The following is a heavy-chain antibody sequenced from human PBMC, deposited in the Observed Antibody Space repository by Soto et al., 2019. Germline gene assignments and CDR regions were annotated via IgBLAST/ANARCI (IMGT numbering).Heavy chain of an antibody. D-gene: IGHD3-10*01. Sequence: PSETLSLTCTVSGGSISSGGYYWSWIRQHPGMGLEWIGYIYYSGSTYYNPSLKSRVTISVDTSKNQFSLKLSSVTAADTAVYYCARADGSGSYFPANYYYYGMDVWGQGTTVTVSS. CDR1: GGSISSGGYY. J-gene: IGHJ6*02. CDR3: ARADGSGSYFPANYYYYGMDV. CDR2: IYYSGST. V-gene: IGHV4-31*03.